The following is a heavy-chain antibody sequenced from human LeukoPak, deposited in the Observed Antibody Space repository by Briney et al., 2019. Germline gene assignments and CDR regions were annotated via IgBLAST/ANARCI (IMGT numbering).Heavy chain of an antibody. D-gene: IGHD2/OR15-2a*01. CDR2: IYHGGST. Sequence: PSGTLSLTCAVSGGSISSSNWWSWVRQPPGKELEWIGEIYHGGSTNYNPSLKSRVTISVDKSKNQFSLKLSSVTAADTAVYYCARDITENTSSDYWGQGTLVTVSS. CDR3: ARDITENTSSDY. CDR1: GGSISSSNW. J-gene: IGHJ4*02. V-gene: IGHV4-4*02.